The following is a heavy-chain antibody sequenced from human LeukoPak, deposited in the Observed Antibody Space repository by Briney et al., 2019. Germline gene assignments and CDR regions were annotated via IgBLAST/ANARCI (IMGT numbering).Heavy chain of an antibody. CDR1: GFTFSSYW. CDR3: ARDLDFWSGYYYYYDMDV. Sequence: PGGSLRLSCAASGFTFSSYWMSWVRQAPGKGLEWVANIKQDGSEKYYVDSVKGRFTISRDNAKNSLYLQMNSLRAEDTAVYYCARDLDFWSGYYYYYDMDVGGKGTTVSVPS. CDR2: IKQDGSEK. D-gene: IGHD3-3*01. J-gene: IGHJ6*03. V-gene: IGHV3-7*01.